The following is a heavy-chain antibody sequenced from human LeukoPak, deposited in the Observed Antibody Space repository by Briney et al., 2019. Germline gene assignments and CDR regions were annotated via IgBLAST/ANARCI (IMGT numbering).Heavy chain of an antibody. V-gene: IGHV1-2*02. CDR1: GYPFTVYY. CDR3: ARDQGHGGNAWDY. CDR2: INPNSGGT. D-gene: IGHD4-23*01. Sequence: ASVKVSCKASGYPFTVYYMHWVRQAPGQGLEWLGWINPNSGGTNYAQNFQGRVTMTRDTSISTFYMELSRLRSDDTAVYYCARDQGHGGNAWDYWGQGTLVTVSS. J-gene: IGHJ4*02.